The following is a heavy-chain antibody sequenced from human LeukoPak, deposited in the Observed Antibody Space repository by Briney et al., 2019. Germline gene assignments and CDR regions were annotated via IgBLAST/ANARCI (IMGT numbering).Heavy chain of an antibody. J-gene: IGHJ3*02. V-gene: IGHV3-66*01. CDR3: ARDIGGDGYNGNAFDI. Sequence: PGGSLRLSCAASGFSVSSKYMSWVRQAPGKGLEWVSVIYSGGSTYYADSVKGRFTISRDNSKNTLYLQMNSLRAEDTAVYYCARDIGGDGYNGNAFDIWGQGTMVTVSS. CDR2: IYSGGST. D-gene: IGHD5-24*01. CDR1: GFSVSSKY.